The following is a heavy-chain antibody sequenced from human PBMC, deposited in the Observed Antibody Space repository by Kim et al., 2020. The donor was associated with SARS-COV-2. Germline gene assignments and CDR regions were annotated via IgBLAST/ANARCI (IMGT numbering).Heavy chain of an antibody. D-gene: IGHD2-2*01. V-gene: IGHV4-59*08. CDR3: ARRGVGYCSSTSCHNAFDI. J-gene: IGHJ3*02. Sequence: SRVTISLDTSKNQFSLKLSSVTAADTAVYYCARRGVGYCSSTSCHNAFDIWGQGTMVTVSS.